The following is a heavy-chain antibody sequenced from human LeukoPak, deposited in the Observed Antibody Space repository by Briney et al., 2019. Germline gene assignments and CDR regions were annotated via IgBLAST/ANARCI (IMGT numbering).Heavy chain of an antibody. Sequence: PGGSLRLSCAVSGFTFSSYSTNWVRRAPGKGLEWVSSISRSSTYIYFVDSVKGRLTISRDNAKNSLYLQMNSLRAEDTAVYYCARGLQQLGGQYNYYYCMDVWGKGTTVTVSS. CDR1: GFTFSSYS. CDR2: ISRSSTYI. J-gene: IGHJ6*03. V-gene: IGHV3-21*01. CDR3: ARGLQQLGGQYNYYYCMDV. D-gene: IGHD6-6*01.